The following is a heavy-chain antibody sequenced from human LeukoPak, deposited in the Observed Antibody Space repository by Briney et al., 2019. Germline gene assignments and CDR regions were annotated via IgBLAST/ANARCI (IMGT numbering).Heavy chain of an antibody. V-gene: IGHV1-69*01. CDR2: IIPIFGIP. CDR1: GGTFSSYA. J-gene: IGHJ3*02. D-gene: IGHD4-23*01. Sequence: ASVKVSCKASGGTFSSYAISWVRQAPGQGLEWMGGIIPIFGIPNYAQKFQGRVTITADESTSTAYMELSSLRPEDTAVYYCARAPPGGPRRAFDIWGQGTMVTVSS. CDR3: ARAPPGGPRRAFDI.